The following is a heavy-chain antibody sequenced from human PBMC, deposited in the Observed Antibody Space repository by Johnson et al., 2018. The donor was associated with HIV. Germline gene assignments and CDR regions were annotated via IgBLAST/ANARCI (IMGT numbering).Heavy chain of an antibody. CDR3: TRRDSSELGDAFDI. CDR1: GFTFDDYG. V-gene: IGHV3-20*04. CDR2: INWNGGST. Sequence: VQLVESGGGLVQPGGSLRLSCAASGFTFDDYGMSWVRQAPGKGLEWVSGINWNGGSTGYADSVKGRFTISRDNAKNSLYLQMNSLRAEDTALYFCTRRDSSELGDAFDIWGQGTMVTVSS. J-gene: IGHJ3*02. D-gene: IGHD6-6*01.